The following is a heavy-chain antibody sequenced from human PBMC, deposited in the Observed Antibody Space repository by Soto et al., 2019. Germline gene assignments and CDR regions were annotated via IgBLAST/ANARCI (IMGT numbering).Heavy chain of an antibody. J-gene: IGHJ4*02. V-gene: IGHV1-18*01. CDR2: ISANNGNT. CDR3: ARDLGGSSDY. D-gene: IGHD1-26*01. CDR1: GYTFTTYG. Sequence: GGSVQGSCNASGYTFTTYGISGVRQARGQGLEWMGWISANNGNTNYEQKLQGRVTMTTDTSTSTAYMELRSLRFDDTAVYYCARDLGGSSDYWGQGTLVTVSS.